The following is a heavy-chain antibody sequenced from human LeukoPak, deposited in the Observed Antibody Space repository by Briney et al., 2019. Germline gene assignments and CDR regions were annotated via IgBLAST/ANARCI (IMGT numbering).Heavy chain of an antibody. D-gene: IGHD4-17*01. CDR2: VSFGSSYI. CDR3: ARASTEYAVTDGFDT. CDR1: GFTFRDYT. J-gene: IGHJ5*02. V-gene: IGHV3-21*01. Sequence: GGSLRLSCAASGFTFRDYTMNWVRQTPGKGLQWVSYVSFGSSYISYADSLKGRFTISRDDAKSSVYLEMTSLRAEDTAVYYCARASTEYAVTDGFDTWGPGTLVTVSS.